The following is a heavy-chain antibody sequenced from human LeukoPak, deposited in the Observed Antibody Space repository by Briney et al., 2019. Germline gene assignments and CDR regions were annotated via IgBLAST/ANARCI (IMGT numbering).Heavy chain of an antibody. J-gene: IGHJ4*02. V-gene: IGHV4-59*08. D-gene: IGHD6-13*01. CDR1: GASISSYY. Sequence: SETLSLTCSVPGASISSYYWSWIRQPPGKGLEWIAYVFYTGSTKNNPSLKSRVSTSVDRSKNQFSLNLSSVTAADTAVYYCARRGNSWSDFDFWGPGTLVTVSS. CDR2: VFYTGST. CDR3: ARRGNSWSDFDF.